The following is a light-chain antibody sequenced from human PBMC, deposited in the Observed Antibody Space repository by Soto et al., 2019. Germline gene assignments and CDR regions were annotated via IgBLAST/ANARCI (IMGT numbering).Light chain of an antibody. CDR1: NSNIGSNT. CDR3: AAWDDSLNGWV. V-gene: IGLV1-44*01. Sequence: QSVLTQPPSASGTPGQRVTISCSGSNSNIGSNTVSWYQQLPGTAPKLLIYSNNQRPSGVPDRISGSKSGTSASLAISGLQSEDEADYYCAAWDDSLNGWVFGGGTQLTVL. CDR2: SNN. J-gene: IGLJ3*02.